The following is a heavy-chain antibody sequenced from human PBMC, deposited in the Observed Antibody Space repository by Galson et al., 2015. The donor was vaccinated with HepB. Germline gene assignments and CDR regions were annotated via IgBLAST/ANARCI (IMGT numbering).Heavy chain of an antibody. CDR1: GFSFSDHY. CDR3: GRSRGASGYHYDY. Sequence: SLRLSCAVSGFSFSDHYIDWVRQAPGKGLEWVGRSRNKPKGYSTAYAASVKGRFTISRDNARNTVFLQMDSLRVEDTAVYFCGRSRGASGYHYDYWGQGTLVAVSS. D-gene: IGHD3-22*01. V-gene: IGHV3-72*01. CDR2: SRNKPKGYST. J-gene: IGHJ4*02.